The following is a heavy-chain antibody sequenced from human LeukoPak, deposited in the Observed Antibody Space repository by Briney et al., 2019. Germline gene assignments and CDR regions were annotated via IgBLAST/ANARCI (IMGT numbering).Heavy chain of an antibody. Sequence: PSETLSLTCTVSGGPISSSSYYWGWIRQPPGKGLEWTGSIYYSGTTNYNPSLKSRVTISVDTSKNHFSLKLSSVTAADTAVFYCARFTQYSGYADQWGQGTLVTVSS. D-gene: IGHD5-12*01. CDR2: IYYSGTT. J-gene: IGHJ4*02. CDR3: ARFTQYSGYADQ. V-gene: IGHV4-39*07. CDR1: GGPISSSSYY.